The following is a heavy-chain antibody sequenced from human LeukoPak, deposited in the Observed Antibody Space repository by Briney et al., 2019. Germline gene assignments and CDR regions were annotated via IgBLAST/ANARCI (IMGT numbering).Heavy chain of an antibody. Sequence: ASVTVSCKASGYTFTSYGISWVRQAPGQGLEWMGWISAYNGNTNYAQKLQGRVTMTTDTSTSTAYMELRSLRSDDTAVYYCARDSRTSLLWFGELSHYYMDVWGKGTTVTVSS. J-gene: IGHJ6*03. CDR2: ISAYNGNT. V-gene: IGHV1-18*01. D-gene: IGHD3-10*01. CDR3: ARDSRTSLLWFGELSHYYMDV. CDR1: GYTFTSYG.